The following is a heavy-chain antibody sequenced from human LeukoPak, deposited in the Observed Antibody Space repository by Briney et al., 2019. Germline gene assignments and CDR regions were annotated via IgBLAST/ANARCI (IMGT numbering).Heavy chain of an antibody. CDR3: AREIDTVVAATWDYFDY. D-gene: IGHD2-15*01. CDR1: GGTFSSYA. CDR2: IIPILGIA. V-gene: IGHV1-69*04. J-gene: IGHJ4*02. Sequence: SVKVSCKASGGTFSSYAISWVRQAPGQGLERMGRIIPILGIANYAQKFQGRVTITADKSTSTAYMELSSLRSEDTAVYYCAREIDTVVAATWDYFDYWGQGTLVTVSS.